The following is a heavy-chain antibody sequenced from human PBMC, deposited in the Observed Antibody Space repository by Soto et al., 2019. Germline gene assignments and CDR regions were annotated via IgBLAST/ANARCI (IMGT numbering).Heavy chain of an antibody. CDR2: ISGSAAST. V-gene: IGHV3-23*01. D-gene: IGHD2-8*01. CDR3: AKTRGAMIYAISVYGMDV. CDR1: GFTFSSFA. J-gene: IGHJ6*02. Sequence: EVQLLESGGGLVQPGGSLRLSCAASGFTFSSFALHWVRQAPGKGLEWVSIISGSAASTVYADSVKGRFTISRDNSKNMLYLQINSLRAEDTAVYYCAKTRGAMIYAISVYGMDVWGQGTTVTVSS.